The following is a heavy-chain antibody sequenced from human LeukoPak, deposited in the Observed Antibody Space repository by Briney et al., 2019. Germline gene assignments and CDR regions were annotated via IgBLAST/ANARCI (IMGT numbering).Heavy chain of an antibody. CDR1: GFSFSESY. V-gene: IGHV3-11*01. CDR3: ARGKRRFDY. J-gene: IGHJ4*02. Sequence: PGGSLRLSCAASGFSFSESYMSWIRQTPGRGLEWVAYISGSGSSMYYADAVKGRLTISRDNARNSLYLYMSSLRADDTAVFYCARGKRRFDYWGQGTLVTVSS. CDR2: ISGSGSSM.